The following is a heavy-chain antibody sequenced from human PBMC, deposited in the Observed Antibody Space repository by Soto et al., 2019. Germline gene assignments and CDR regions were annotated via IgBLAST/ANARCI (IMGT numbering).Heavy chain of an antibody. V-gene: IGHV3-23*01. D-gene: IGHD2-15*01. CDR1: GFTFSSYA. CDR3: AKRRGAGGHFDY. CDR2: VSIGGST. Sequence: TGGSLRLSCAASGFTFSSYAMGWVRQGPGKGLEWVAVVSIGGSTDYADSVRGRFTISRDNSKNTLSLQMNSLTAEDTAVYFCAKRRGAGGHFDYWGQGALVTVSS. J-gene: IGHJ4*02.